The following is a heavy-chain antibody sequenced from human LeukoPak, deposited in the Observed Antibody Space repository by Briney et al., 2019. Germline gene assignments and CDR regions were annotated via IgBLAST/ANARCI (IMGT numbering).Heavy chain of an antibody. CDR1: GFTFSSYA. CDR2: ISGSGGST. J-gene: IGHJ4*02. CDR3: AKDPNNWNDPYYFDY. Sequence: GGSLRLSCAASGFTFSSYAMSWVRQAPGKGLERVSAISGSGGSTYYADSVKGRFTISRDNSKNTLYLQMNSLRAEDTAVYYCAKDPNNWNDPYYFDYWGQGTLVTVSS. D-gene: IGHD1-1*01. V-gene: IGHV3-23*01.